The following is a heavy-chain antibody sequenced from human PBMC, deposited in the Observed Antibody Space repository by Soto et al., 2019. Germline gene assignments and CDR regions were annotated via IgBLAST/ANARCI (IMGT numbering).Heavy chain of an antibody. CDR1: GGTFSSYA. V-gene: IGHV1-69*06. CDR3: ARDQLFGVAPFDY. CDR2: IIPIFGTA. J-gene: IGHJ4*02. D-gene: IGHD3-3*01. Sequence: PGASVKVSGKSSGGTFSSYAISWVRQAPGQGLEWMGGIIPIFGTANYAQKFQGRVTITADKSTSTAYMELSSLRSEDTAVYYCARDQLFGVAPFDYWGQGTLVTVSS.